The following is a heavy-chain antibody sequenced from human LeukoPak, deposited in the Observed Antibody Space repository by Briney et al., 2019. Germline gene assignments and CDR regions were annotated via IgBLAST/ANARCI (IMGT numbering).Heavy chain of an antibody. CDR1: GVSISSSSYH. CDR2: TYYSGST. Sequence: SETLSLTCTVSGVSISSSSYHWGWIRQPPGKRLEWIASTYYSGSTYYRPSLKSRVTISVDTSKNQLSLKMSSVIAADTAVYYCASLLTYFDYWGQGTLVTVSS. J-gene: IGHJ4*02. V-gene: IGHV4-39*01. D-gene: IGHD3-9*01. CDR3: ASLLTYFDY.